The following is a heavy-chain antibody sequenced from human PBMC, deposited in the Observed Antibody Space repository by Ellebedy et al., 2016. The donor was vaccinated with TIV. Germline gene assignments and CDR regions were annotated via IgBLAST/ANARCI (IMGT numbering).Heavy chain of an antibody. V-gene: IGHV4-30-2*01. CDR2: IYHSGST. CDR3: ARSRGAYSFEY. J-gene: IGHJ4*02. CDR1: GGTISSGGYS. Sequence: MPSETLSLTCGVSGGTISSGGYSWSWIRQPPGKGLEWIGYIYHSGSTYYNPSLKSRLTISVDRSKNQFSLNLTSVTAADTAVYYCARSRGAYSFEYWGQGTLVTVSS. D-gene: IGHD4-17*01.